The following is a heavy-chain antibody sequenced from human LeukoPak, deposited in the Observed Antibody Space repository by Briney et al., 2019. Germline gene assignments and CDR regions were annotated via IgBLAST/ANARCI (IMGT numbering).Heavy chain of an antibody. CDR3: AKDICTSASCLYYFDC. Sequence: PGGSLRLSCAASGFTFNNYAMSWVRQAPGKGLEWVSGISGSGGRTYYVDSVRGRFTISGDNSKNTLYLQINSLRAEDSAVYYCAKDICTSASCLYYFDCWGQGTLVTVSS. D-gene: IGHD2-2*01. CDR1: GFTFNNYA. V-gene: IGHV3-23*01. J-gene: IGHJ4*02. CDR2: ISGSGGRT.